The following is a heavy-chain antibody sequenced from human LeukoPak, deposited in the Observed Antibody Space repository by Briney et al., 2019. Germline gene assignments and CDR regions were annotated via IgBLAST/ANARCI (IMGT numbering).Heavy chain of an antibody. V-gene: IGHV4-4*07. D-gene: IGHD3-22*01. CDR2: IYTSGST. CDR1: GGSISIYY. CDR3: ARESSITMIVVFDY. Sequence: PSETLSLTCTVFGGSISIYYWSWIRQPPGKGLEWIGPIYTSGSTNYNPSLKSRVTMSVDTSKNQFSLKLSSVTAADTAVYYCARESSITMIVVFDYWGQGTLVTVSS. J-gene: IGHJ4*02.